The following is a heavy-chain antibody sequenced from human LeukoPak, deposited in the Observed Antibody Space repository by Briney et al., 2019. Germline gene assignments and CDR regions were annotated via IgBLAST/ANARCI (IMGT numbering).Heavy chain of an antibody. V-gene: IGHV3-74*01. CDR1: GFTFSSHW. J-gene: IGHJ4*02. CDR2: ISTDGSRP. D-gene: IGHD2-15*01. Sequence: GGSLRLSCAASGFTFSSHWTHWVRHAPGKGLVWVSGISTDGSRPRYADSVNGRFTISRDNAKNTPYLQMNSLRAEDTAVYFCVRDGQGSTPLDYWGQGTLVTVSS. CDR3: VRDGQGSTPLDY.